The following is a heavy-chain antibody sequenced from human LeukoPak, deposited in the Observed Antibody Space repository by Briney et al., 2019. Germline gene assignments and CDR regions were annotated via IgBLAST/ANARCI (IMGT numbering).Heavy chain of an antibody. CDR2: IRYDGSNK. Sequence: PGGSLRLSCAASGFTFSSYGMHWVRQAPGKGLEWVAFIRYDGSNKYYADSVKGRFTISRDNSKNTLYLQMNSLRAEDTAVYYCAKHFPVVVILDKYDAFDIWGQGTMVTVSS. CDR1: GFTFSSYG. D-gene: IGHD3-22*01. V-gene: IGHV3-30*02. J-gene: IGHJ3*02. CDR3: AKHFPVVVILDKYDAFDI.